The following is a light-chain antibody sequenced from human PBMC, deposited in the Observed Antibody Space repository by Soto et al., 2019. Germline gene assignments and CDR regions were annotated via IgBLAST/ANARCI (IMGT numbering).Light chain of an antibody. CDR3: QQYKSYSIT. Sequence: DIPMTQSPSTLSASVGDRVTITCRASQSISSWLAWYQQKPGKAPKFLIYQASNLESGVPSRFSGSGSGTEFTLTISSLQPDDFATYYCQQYKSYSITFGGGTKVEIK. J-gene: IGKJ4*01. V-gene: IGKV1-5*03. CDR1: QSISSW. CDR2: QAS.